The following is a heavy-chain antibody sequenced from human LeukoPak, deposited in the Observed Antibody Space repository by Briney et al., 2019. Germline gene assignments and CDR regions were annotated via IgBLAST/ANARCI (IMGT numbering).Heavy chain of an antibody. CDR2: QDGIEK. D-gene: IGHD3-22*01. CDR3: ARGSYYYDSSGYYNY. Sequence: QDGIEKYYVDSVKGRFTISRDNAKNSLYLQMNSLRAEDTAVYYCARGSYYYDSSGYYNYWGQGTLVTVSS. V-gene: IGHV3-7*04. J-gene: IGHJ4*02.